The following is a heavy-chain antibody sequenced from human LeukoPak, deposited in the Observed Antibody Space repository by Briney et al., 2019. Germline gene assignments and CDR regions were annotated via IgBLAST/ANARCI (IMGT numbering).Heavy chain of an antibody. CDR1: GGSFSGYY. J-gene: IGHJ4*02. CDR2: INHSGST. Sequence: SETLSLTCAVYGGSFSGYYWSWIRQPPGKGLEWIGEINHSGSTNYNPSLKSRVTISVDTSKNQFSLKLTSVTAADTAVYYCARTNYYDSSGYPLYYFDYWGQGTLVTVSS. D-gene: IGHD3-22*01. V-gene: IGHV4-34*01. CDR3: ARTNYYDSSGYPLYYFDY.